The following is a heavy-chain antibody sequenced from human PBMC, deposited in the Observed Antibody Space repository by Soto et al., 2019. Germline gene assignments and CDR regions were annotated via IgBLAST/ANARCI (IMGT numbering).Heavy chain of an antibody. CDR3: ARVITRRNWFDP. D-gene: IGHD3-22*01. CDR1: GGSISSYY. Sequence: PSETLSLTCTVSGGSISSYYWSWIRQPPGKGLEWIGYIYYSGSTNYNPSLKSRVTISVDTSKNQFSLKLSSVTAADTAVYYCARVITRRNWFDPWGQGTLVTVSS. V-gene: IGHV4-59*01. CDR2: IYYSGST. J-gene: IGHJ5*02.